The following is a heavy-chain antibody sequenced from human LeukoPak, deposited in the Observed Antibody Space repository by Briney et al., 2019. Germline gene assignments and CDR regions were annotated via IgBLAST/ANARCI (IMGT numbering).Heavy chain of an antibody. V-gene: IGHV3-11*01. CDR1: GFTFSDYY. CDR3: AREVVVPGAPYYFDY. CDR2: ISSSGTTI. J-gene: IGHJ4*02. D-gene: IGHD2-2*01. Sequence: GGSLRLSCAASGFTFSDYYMSWIRQAPGKGLEWVSYISSSGTTIYYADSVKGRFTISRDNAKNSLYLQMNSLRAEDTAVYYCAREVVVPGAPYYFDYWGQGTLVTVSS.